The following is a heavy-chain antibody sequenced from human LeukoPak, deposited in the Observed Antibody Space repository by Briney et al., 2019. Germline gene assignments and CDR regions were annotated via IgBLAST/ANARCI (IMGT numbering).Heavy chain of an antibody. D-gene: IGHD2-15*01. CDR1: GYTFTGYY. CDR2: INPNSGGT. V-gene: IGHV1-2*02. CDR3: ARKLGVVVAATGVHWFDP. Sequence: ASVKVSCKASGYTFTGYYMHWVRQAPGQGLEWMGWINPNSGGTNYAQTFQGRVTMTRDTSISTAYMELSRLRSDDTAVYYCARKLGVVVAATGVHWFDPWGQGTLVTVSS. J-gene: IGHJ5*02.